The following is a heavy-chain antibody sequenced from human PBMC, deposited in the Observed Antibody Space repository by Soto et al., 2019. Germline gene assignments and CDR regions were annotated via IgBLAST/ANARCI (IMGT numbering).Heavy chain of an antibody. CDR3: ARDPGFGFGYSYAFAMDV. CDR1: GYTFSNYG. Sequence: QVQLVQSGAEVKKPGASVMVSCKASGYTFSNYGISWVRQGPGQGLEWMGWISGYNGNTHYEEKVQDRIKMTTDTSTSTTYLELRSLRSDDTAVYFCARDPGFGFGYSYAFAMDVWGQGTTVTVSS. V-gene: IGHV1-18*01. J-gene: IGHJ6*02. D-gene: IGHD5-18*01. CDR2: ISGYNGNT.